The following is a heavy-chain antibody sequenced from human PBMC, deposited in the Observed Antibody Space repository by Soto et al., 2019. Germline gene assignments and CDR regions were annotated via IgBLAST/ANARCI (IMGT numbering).Heavy chain of an antibody. CDR3: ARDADCSGGSCYFPRDAFDI. J-gene: IGHJ3*02. D-gene: IGHD2-15*01. CDR1: GFTFSSYS. CDR2: ISSSSSYI. Sequence: GGSLRLSCAASGFTFSSYSMNWVRQAPGKGLEWVSSISSSSSYIYYADSVKGRFTISRDNAKNSLYLQMNSLRAEDTAVYYCARDADCSGGSCYFPRDAFDIWGQGTMVTVSS. V-gene: IGHV3-21*01.